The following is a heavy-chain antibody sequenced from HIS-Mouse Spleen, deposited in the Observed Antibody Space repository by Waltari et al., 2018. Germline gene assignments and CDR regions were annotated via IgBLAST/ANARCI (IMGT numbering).Heavy chain of an antibody. CDR1: GCSISSYY. CDR3: ARNGAFDI. V-gene: IGHV4-59*08. CDR2: IYYSGST. Sequence: QVQLQESGPGLVKPSETLSLTCTVPGCSISSYYWSWIRQPPGKGLEWIGYIYYSGSTNYNPSLKSRVTISVDTSKNQFSLKLSSVTAADTAVYYCARNGAFDIWGQGTMVTVSS. J-gene: IGHJ3*02.